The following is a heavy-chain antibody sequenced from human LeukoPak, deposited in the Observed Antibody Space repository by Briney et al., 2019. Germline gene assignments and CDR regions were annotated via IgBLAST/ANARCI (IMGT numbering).Heavy chain of an antibody. J-gene: IGHJ4*02. D-gene: IGHD1-26*01. CDR3: ARDGHSRSYGFDY. Sequence: GGSLRLSCAASGFTFSSYSMNWVRQAPGKGLEWVAVIWYDGSNKYYADSVKGRFTISRDNSKNTLYLQMNSLRAEDTAVYYCARDGHSRSYGFDYWGQGTLVTVSS. CDR1: GFTFSSYS. V-gene: IGHV3-33*08. CDR2: IWYDGSNK.